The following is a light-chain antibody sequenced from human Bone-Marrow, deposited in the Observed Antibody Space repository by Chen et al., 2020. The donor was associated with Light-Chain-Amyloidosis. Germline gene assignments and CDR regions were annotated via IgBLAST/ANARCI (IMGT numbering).Light chain of an antibody. Sequence: NFMLTQPHSVSESPGKTVIISCTRSSGSIATNYVKWYQQRPGSSPTTVIYEDDQRPSGVPDRFSCSVDRSSNSASLTISGLNTQDEADYYCQSYQGSSQGVFGRGTKLTVL. CDR1: SGSIATNY. CDR2: EDD. CDR3: QSYQGSSQGV. V-gene: IGLV6-57*01. J-gene: IGLJ3*02.